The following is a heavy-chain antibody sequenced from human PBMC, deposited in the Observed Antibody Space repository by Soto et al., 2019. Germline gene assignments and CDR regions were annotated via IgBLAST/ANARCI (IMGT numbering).Heavy chain of an antibody. CDR2: IYPGDSDT. V-gene: IGHV5-51*01. Sequence: ESLQISCKGSGCSYTSYWIGWVRQMPGKGLEWMGIIYPGDSDTRYSPSFQGQVTISADKSISTAYLQWSSLKASDTAMYYCARLGGDLRSYFDYWGQGTLVTVSS. CDR3: ARLGGDLRSYFDY. CDR1: GCSYTSYW. J-gene: IGHJ4*02. D-gene: IGHD4-17*01.